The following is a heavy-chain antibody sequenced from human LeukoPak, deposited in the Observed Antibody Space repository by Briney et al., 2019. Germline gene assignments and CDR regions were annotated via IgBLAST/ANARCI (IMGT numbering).Heavy chain of an antibody. CDR1: GGSISSYY. Sequence: NPSETLSLTCTVSGGSISSYYWSWIRQPPGKGLEWIGYIYYSGSTNYNPSLKSRVTISVDTSKNQFSLKLSSVTAADTAVYYCARFHLASAYSSSWHGRGYYFDYWGQGTLVTVSS. J-gene: IGHJ4*02. D-gene: IGHD6-13*01. V-gene: IGHV4-59*08. CDR3: ARFHLASAYSSSWHGRGYYFDY. CDR2: IYYSGST.